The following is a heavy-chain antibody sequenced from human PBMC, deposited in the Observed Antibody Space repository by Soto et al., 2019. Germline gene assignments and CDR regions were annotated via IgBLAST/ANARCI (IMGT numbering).Heavy chain of an antibody. Sequence: PGGSLRLSCAASGFIFSNAWMNWVRQAPGKGLEWVGRIKSKTDGGTTDYAAPVKGRFTISRDDSKNTLYLQMNSLKTEDTAVYYCATARGIAARPALYYYYYAMDVWGQGTTVTVSS. D-gene: IGHD6-6*01. CDR1: GFIFSNAW. CDR2: IKSKTDGGTT. CDR3: ATARGIAARPALYYYYYAMDV. V-gene: IGHV3-15*07. J-gene: IGHJ6*02.